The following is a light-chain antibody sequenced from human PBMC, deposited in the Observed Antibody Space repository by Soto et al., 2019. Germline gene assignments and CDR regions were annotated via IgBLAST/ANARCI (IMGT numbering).Light chain of an antibody. CDR1: SSDVGAYNY. CDR3: TSYVGNNIWV. Sequence: QSALTQPPSASGSPGQSVTISCTGTSSDVGAYNYVSWYQQYPGKAPKLMIYEVTKRPSGVPDRFSGSKSGNTASLTVSGLQAEEEADYYCTSYVGNNIWVFGGGTKLTVL. CDR2: EVT. J-gene: IGLJ3*02. V-gene: IGLV2-8*01.